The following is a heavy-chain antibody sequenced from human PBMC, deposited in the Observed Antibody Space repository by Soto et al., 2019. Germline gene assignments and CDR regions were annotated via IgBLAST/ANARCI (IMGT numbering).Heavy chain of an antibody. CDR3: ASGDRAHDY. J-gene: IGHJ4*02. CDR2: INHSGST. CDR1: GGSFSGYY. V-gene: IGHV4-34*01. Sequence: PSETLSLTCAVYGGSFSGYYWSWIRQPPGKGLEWIGEINHSGSTNYNPSLKSRVTISVDTSKNQFSLKLSSVTAADTAVYYCASGDRAHDYWGQGTLVQSPQ. D-gene: IGHD1-26*01.